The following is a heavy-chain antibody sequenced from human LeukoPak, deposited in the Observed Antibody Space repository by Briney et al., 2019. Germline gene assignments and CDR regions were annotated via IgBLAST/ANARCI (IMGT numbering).Heavy chain of an antibody. CDR3: AKEDARYCSSTSCYPA. D-gene: IGHD2-2*01. CDR1: GFTFSSYA. V-gene: IGHV3-23*01. J-gene: IGHJ4*02. CDR2: ISGSGGST. Sequence: PGGSLRLSCAAPGFTFSSYAMSWVRQAPGEGLEWVSAISGSGGSTYYAGSVKGRFTISRDNSKNTLYLQMNSLRAEDTAVYYCAKEDARYCSSTSCYPAWGQGTLVTVSS.